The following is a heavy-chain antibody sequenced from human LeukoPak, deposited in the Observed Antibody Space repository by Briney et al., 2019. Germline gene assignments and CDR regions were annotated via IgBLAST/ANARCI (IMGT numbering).Heavy chain of an antibody. CDR2: IYHSGST. D-gene: IGHD4-17*01. Sequence: PSQTLSLTRAVSGGSISSGGYSWSWIRQPPGKGLEWIGYIYHSGSTYYNPSLKSRVTISVDRSKNQFSLKLSSVTAADTAVYYCASADYANTRGAFDIWGQGTMVTVSS. CDR3: ASADYANTRGAFDI. CDR1: GGSISSGGYS. V-gene: IGHV4-30-2*01. J-gene: IGHJ3*02.